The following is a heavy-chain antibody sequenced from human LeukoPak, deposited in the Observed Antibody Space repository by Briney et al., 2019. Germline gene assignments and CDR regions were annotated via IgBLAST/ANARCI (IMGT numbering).Heavy chain of an antibody. J-gene: IGHJ6*03. CDR1: GHTFTSYD. D-gene: IGHD2-2*01. Sequence: ASVKVSCKASGHTFTSYDINWVRQATGQGLEWMGWMNPNSGNTGYAQKFQGRVTITRNTSISTAYMELSSLRSEDTAVYYCARGPAAITDYYYYMDVWGKGPRSPSP. CDR2: MNPNSGNT. V-gene: IGHV1-8*03. CDR3: ARGPAAITDYYYYMDV.